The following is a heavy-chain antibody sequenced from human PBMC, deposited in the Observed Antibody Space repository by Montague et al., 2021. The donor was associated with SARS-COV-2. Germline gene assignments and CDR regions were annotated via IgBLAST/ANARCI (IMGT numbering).Heavy chain of an antibody. D-gene: IGHD2-8*02. CDR3: ARVCAVFTLKILGYYYYGMDV. J-gene: IGHJ6*02. CDR1: GGSFSGHY. V-gene: IGHV4-34*01. Sequence: SETLSLTCAVYGGSFSGHYWSWIRRPPGKGLEWIGEINHSGSTNYNPSLKSRVTISVDTSKNQFSLKLSSVTAADTAVYYCARVCAVFTLKILGYYYYGMDVWGQGTTVTVSS. CDR2: INHSGST.